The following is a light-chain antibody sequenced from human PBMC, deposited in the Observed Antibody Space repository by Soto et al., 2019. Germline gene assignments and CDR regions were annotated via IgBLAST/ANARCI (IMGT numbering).Light chain of an antibody. CDR2: GAS. CDR3: LQHNTYPYT. V-gene: IGKV3-20*01. Sequence: EIVLPQSPGTLSLSPGERATLSCRASQSVSSSYLAWYQQKPGQAPRLLIYGASSRATGIPDRFSGSGSGTEFTLTISSLQPEDSATYYCLQHNTYPYTVGQGTRLEIK. J-gene: IGKJ5*01. CDR1: QSVSSSY.